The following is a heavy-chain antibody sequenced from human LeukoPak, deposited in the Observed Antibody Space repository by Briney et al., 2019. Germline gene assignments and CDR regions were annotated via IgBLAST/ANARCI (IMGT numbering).Heavy chain of an antibody. CDR1: GFTFSSYS. CDR2: ISSSSSYI. Sequence: PGESLRLSCAASGFTFSSYSMNWVRQAPGKGLEWVSSISSSSSYIYYADSVKGRFTISRDNAKNSLYLQMNSLRAEDTAVYYCARKRIREYFDYWGQGTLVTVSS. V-gene: IGHV3-21*01. CDR3: ARKRIREYFDY. J-gene: IGHJ4*02. D-gene: IGHD6-25*01.